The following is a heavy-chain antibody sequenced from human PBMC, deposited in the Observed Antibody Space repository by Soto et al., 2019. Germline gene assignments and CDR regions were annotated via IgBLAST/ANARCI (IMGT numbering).Heavy chain of an antibody. V-gene: IGHV3-23*01. J-gene: IGHJ6*02. D-gene: IGHD2-2*02. CDR1: GFTFSSYA. CDR2: ISGSGGST. CDR3: AKWGGYCSSTSCYKGGYYYGMDV. Sequence: GGSLRLSCAASGFTFSSYAMSWVRQAPGKGLEWVSAISGSGGSTYYADSVKGRFTISRDNSKNTLYLQMNSLRAEDTAVYYCAKWGGYCSSTSCYKGGYYYGMDVWGQGTTVTVSS.